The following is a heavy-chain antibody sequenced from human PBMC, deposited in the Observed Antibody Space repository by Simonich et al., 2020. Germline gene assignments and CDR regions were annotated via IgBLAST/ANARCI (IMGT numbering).Heavy chain of an antibody. J-gene: IGHJ5*02. CDR2: INHSVRH. Sequence: QVQLQQWGAGLLKPSETLSLTCAVYGGSFSGYSWRWIRQPPGKGLEVIGEINHSVRHNYYPSQKTRVTISVDTAKNQFSLKMGSVTAADTAVYYCARCGLVNYDILTGYHNWFDPWGQGTLVTVSS. D-gene: IGHD3-9*01. V-gene: IGHV4-34*01. CDR1: GGSFSGYS. CDR3: ARCGLVNYDILTGYHNWFDP.